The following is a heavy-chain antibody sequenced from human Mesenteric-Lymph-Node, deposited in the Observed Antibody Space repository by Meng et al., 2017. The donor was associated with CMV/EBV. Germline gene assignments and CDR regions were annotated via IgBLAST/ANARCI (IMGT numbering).Heavy chain of an antibody. Sequence: GGSLRLSCAASGFTFSSYGMHWVRQAPGKGLEWVAFIRYDGSNKYYADSVKGRFTISRDNSKNTLYLQMNSLRAEDTAVHYCAKDFSERYYYDSSGYPWGQGTLVTVSS. CDR3: AKDFSERYYYDSSGYP. V-gene: IGHV3-30*02. D-gene: IGHD3-22*01. J-gene: IGHJ5*02. CDR1: GFTFSSYG. CDR2: IRYDGSNK.